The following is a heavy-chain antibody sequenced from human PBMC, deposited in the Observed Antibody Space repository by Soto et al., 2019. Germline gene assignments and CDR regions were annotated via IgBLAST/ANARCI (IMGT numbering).Heavy chain of an antibody. CDR2: IDPTDSYT. CDR3: ARTRRGYSHIDY. Sequence: LKISCQVSGYSFTTYWISWVRQMPGKVLEWMGRIDPTDSYTRYSPSFEGHVTFSVDKSISTAYLQWSSLKASDSAMYFCARTRRGYSHIDYWGQGTPVTVSS. V-gene: IGHV5-10-1*01. D-gene: IGHD5-18*01. CDR1: GYSFTTYW. J-gene: IGHJ4*02.